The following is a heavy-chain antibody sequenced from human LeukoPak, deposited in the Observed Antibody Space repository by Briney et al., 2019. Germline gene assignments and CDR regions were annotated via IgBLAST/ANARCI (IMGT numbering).Heavy chain of an antibody. CDR1: GGSISSYY. CDR2: IYTSGST. D-gene: IGHD1-26*01. J-gene: IGHJ4*02. CDR3: ARVAAPRVGPTHYFDY. V-gene: IGHV4-4*07. Sequence: SETLSLTCTVSGGSISSYYWSWIRQPAGKGLEWIGRIYTSGSTNYNPSLKSRVTMSVDTSKNQFSLKLSSVTAADTAVYYCARVAAPRVGPTHYFDYWGQGILVTVSS.